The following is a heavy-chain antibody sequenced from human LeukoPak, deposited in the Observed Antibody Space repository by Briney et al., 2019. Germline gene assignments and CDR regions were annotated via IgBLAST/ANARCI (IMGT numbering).Heavy chain of an antibody. J-gene: IGHJ4*02. D-gene: IGHD3-22*01. V-gene: IGHV3-9*01. CDR3: AKDFTYYYDSSGYFDY. CDR1: GFTFDDYA. CDR2: ISWNIGII. Sequence: GGSLRLSSAASGFTFDDYAMHWVRQAPGKGLEWVSGISWNIGIIGYADSVKGRLTISRDNAKNSLYLQMNSLRAEDTALYYCAKDFTYYYDSSGYFDYWGQGTLVTVSS.